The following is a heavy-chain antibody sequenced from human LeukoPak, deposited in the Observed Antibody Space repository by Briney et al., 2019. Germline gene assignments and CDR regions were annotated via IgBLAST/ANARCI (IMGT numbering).Heavy chain of an antibody. V-gene: IGHV4-59*01. D-gene: IGHD6-19*01. CDR3: ARGSSSSPAVAGEYYFDY. CDR1: GGSISSYY. J-gene: IGHJ4*02. Sequence: PSETLSLTCTVSGGSISSYYWSWIRQPPGKGLEWIGYIYYSGSTNYNPSLKSRVTISVDTSKNQFSLKLSSVTAADTAVYYCARGSSSSPAVAGEYYFDYWGQGTLVTVSS. CDR2: IYYSGST.